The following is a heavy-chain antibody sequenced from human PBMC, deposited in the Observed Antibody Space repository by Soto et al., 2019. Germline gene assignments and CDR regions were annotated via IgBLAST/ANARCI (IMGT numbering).Heavy chain of an antibody. CDR1: GGSISSSNW. D-gene: IGHD3-22*01. V-gene: IGHV4-4*02. Sequence: SETLSLTCAVSGGSISSSNWWSWVRQPPGKGLEWIGEIYHSGSTNYNPSLKSRVTISVDKSKNQFSLKLSSVAAADTAVYYCARDPSYYDSSGYYDYNNDYWGQGTLVTVSS. J-gene: IGHJ4*02. CDR2: IYHSGST. CDR3: ARDPSYYDSSGYYDYNNDY.